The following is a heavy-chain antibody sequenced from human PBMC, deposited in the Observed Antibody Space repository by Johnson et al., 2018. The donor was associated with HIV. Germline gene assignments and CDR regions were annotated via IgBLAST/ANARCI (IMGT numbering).Heavy chain of an antibody. J-gene: IGHJ3*02. Sequence: QVQLVESGGGLVQPGGSLRLSCVASGFTFSDYYMSWIRQAPGKGLEWVSYISSTGSTIYYADSVKGRFTISRDNAKNSLYLQMNTLRVEDTAVYYCARVIAVAVTYDGFDIWGQGTMVTVSS. CDR2: ISSTGSTI. CDR1: GFTFSDYY. V-gene: IGHV3-11*04. CDR3: ARVIAVAVTYDGFDI. D-gene: IGHD6-19*01.